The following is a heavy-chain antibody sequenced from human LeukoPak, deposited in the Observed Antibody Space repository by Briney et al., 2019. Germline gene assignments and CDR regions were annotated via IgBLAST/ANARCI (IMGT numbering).Heavy chain of an antibody. V-gene: IGHV4-4*02. CDR2: VNLQGST. J-gene: IGHJ4*02. CDR1: GGSISNTNW. CDR3: ARDTGSSWPPYYFDY. Sequence: SGTLSLTCGVSGGSISNTNWWTWVRQPPGKGLEWIGEVNLQGSTNYNPSLKSRVAISVDKSENHISLKLTSVTAADTAVYYCARDTGSSWPPYYFDYWGQGTLVTVSS. D-gene: IGHD6-13*01.